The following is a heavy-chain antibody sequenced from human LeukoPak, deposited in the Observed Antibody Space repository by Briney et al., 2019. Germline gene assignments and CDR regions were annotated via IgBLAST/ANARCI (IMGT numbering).Heavy chain of an antibody. CDR1: GYTFTGYY. D-gene: IGHD6-13*01. Sequence: ASVKVSCKASGYTFTGYYMHWVRQAPGQGLEWMGWINPNCGGTNYAQKFQGRVTMTRDTSISTAYMELSRLRSDDTAVYYCASSYIAAAGPFDYWGQGTLVTVSS. CDR3: ASSYIAAAGPFDY. CDR2: INPNCGGT. J-gene: IGHJ4*02. V-gene: IGHV1-2*02.